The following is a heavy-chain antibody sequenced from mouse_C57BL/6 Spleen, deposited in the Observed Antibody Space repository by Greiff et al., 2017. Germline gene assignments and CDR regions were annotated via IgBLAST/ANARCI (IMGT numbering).Heavy chain of an antibody. Sequence: EVKLMESGGGLVKPGGSLKLSCAASGFTFSDYGMHWVRQAPEKGLEWVAYISSGSSTIYYADTVKGRFTISRDNAKNTLFLQMTSLRSEDTAMYYCARQNGGYYAMDYWGQGTSVTVSS. CDR3: ARQNGGYYAMDY. V-gene: IGHV5-17*01. CDR2: ISSGSSTI. CDR1: GFTFSDYG. J-gene: IGHJ4*01.